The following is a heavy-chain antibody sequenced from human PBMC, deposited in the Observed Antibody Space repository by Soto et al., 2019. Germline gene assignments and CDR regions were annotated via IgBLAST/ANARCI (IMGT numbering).Heavy chain of an antibody. CDR1: GFSLSTSGVG. CDR3: ARALGYCSGGSCHRRWFDP. CDR2: IYWNDDK. J-gene: IGHJ5*02. D-gene: IGHD2-15*01. Sequence: GSGPTLVNPTQTLTLTCTFSGFSLSTSGVGVGWIRQPPGKALEWLALIYWNDDKRYSPSLKSRLTITKDTSKNQVVLTMTNMDPVDTATYYCARALGYCSGGSCHRRWFDPWGQGTLVTVSS. V-gene: IGHV2-5*01.